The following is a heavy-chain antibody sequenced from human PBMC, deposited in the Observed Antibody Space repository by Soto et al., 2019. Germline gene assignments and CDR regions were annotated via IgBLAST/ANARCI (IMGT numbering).Heavy chain of an antibody. J-gene: IGHJ4*02. CDR3: ARGYDVVRVPVAIRVGYFDH. CDR1: GFTFSSHT. D-gene: IGHD3-16*01. CDR2: ISATGSDI. Sequence: DLVESGGGLAKPGGALRLSCTDSGFTFSSHTMNWVRQAPGKGLEWVSSISATGSDIYYGDSVMGRFTISRDNAKNSLYLQLNKRRVEDTAVYYCARGYDVVRVPVAIRVGYFDHWGQGTVVTVSS. V-gene: IGHV3-21*01.